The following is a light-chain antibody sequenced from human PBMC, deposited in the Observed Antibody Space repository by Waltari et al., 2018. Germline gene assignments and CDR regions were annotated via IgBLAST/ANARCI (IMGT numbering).Light chain of an antibody. CDR2: GAS. J-gene: IGKJ1*01. V-gene: IGKV3-15*01. Sequence: EIVMTQSPATLSVSPGESATLSCKASQSVITNLAWYQQKPGQPPRLLIYGASARATGIPDRFSGSGFGTEFTLAISSLQSEDSAIYYCQQYHNWPRVFGQGTKVEIK. CDR3: QQYHNWPRV. CDR1: QSVITN.